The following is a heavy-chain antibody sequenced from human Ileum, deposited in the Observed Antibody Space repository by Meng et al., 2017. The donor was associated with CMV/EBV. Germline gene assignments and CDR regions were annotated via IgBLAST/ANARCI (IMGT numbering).Heavy chain of an antibody. V-gene: IGHV7-4-1*02. CDR1: GYTFTSNN. Sequence: CKASGYTFTSNNMSWVRQAPGQGPEWMGWIDTNIGNPTYAQGFTGRFVFSFDTSVSTAYLHISDLKADDTAVYYCARDGLSGRYFDYWGQGTLVTVSS. CDR2: IDTNIGNP. D-gene: IGHD5-12*01. J-gene: IGHJ4*02. CDR3: ARDGLSGRYFDY.